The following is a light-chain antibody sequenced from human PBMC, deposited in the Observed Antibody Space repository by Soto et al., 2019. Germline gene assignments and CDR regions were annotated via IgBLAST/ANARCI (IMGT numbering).Light chain of an antibody. CDR3: SSYTISSTRV. J-gene: IGLJ1*01. CDR1: SSDVGGYKY. Sequence: QSALTQPASVSGSPGQSITISCTGTSSDVGGYKYVSWYQQHPGKAPKLMIYDIRNRPSGVSNRFSGSKSGNTASLTNSGLQAEDQADYYCSSYTISSTRVFGTGTKLTVL. V-gene: IGLV2-14*03. CDR2: DIR.